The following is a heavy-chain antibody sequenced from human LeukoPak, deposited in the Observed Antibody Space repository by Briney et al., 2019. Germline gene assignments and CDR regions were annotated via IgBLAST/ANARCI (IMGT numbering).Heavy chain of an antibody. V-gene: IGHV2-5*02. CDR2: IYWDDDK. D-gene: IGHD2-15*01. Sequence: SGPTLAKPTQTLTLTCTFSGFSLSTSGVGVGWIRQPPGKALEWLALIYWDDDKRYSPSLKSRLTITKETYKTQVVLTMTNMDPADTATYYCAHSSRYCSGGRCRMVFDYWGQGTLVIVSS. J-gene: IGHJ4*02. CDR3: AHSSRYCSGGRCRMVFDY. CDR1: GFSLSTSGVG.